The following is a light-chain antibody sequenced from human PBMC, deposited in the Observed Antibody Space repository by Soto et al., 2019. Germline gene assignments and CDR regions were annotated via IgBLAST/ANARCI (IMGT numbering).Light chain of an antibody. CDR2: RTS. Sequence: DIQMTQSPSTLSASVGDRVTITCRASQSFSSWLAWYQQKPGKAPNLLMYRTSTLGRGVPSRFSASGSGTEFTLTISNLQPDDFATYYCQYYNSDSFYSFGQGTKLEIK. J-gene: IGKJ2*03. CDR3: QYYNSDSFYS. V-gene: IGKV1-5*03. CDR1: QSFSSW.